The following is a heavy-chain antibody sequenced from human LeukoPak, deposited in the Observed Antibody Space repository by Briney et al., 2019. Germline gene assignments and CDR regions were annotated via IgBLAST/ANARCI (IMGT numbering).Heavy chain of an antibody. V-gene: IGHV4-39*01. Sequence: SETLSLTCTVSGGSISSSSYYWGWIRQPPGKGLEWIGSIYYSGSTYYNPSLKSRVTISVDTSKNQFSLKLSSVTAADTAVYYCASQSFYSSSSNDYWGQGTLVTVSS. D-gene: IGHD6-6*01. J-gene: IGHJ4*02. CDR3: ASQSFYSSSSNDY. CDR2: IYYSGST. CDR1: GGSISSSSYY.